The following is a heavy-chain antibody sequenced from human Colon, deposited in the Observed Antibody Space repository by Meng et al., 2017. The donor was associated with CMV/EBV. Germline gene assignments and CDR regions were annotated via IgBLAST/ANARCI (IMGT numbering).Heavy chain of an antibody. CDR2: IYSDGKT. J-gene: IGHJ4*02. V-gene: IGHV3-66*02. Sequence: CAASGFMFSIKYMSWVRQAPGKGLEWVSGIYSDGKTDYADSVKGRFTISRDNSKNTLFLQMNSLRGEDTAVYYCARKDSTGWDYFDHWGQGTLVTVSS. CDR1: GFMFSIKY. CDR3: ARKDSTGWDYFDH. D-gene: IGHD2-8*02.